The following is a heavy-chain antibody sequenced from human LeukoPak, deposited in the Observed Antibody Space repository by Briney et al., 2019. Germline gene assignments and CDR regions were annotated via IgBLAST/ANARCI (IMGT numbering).Heavy chain of an antibody. Sequence: SETLSLTCTVSGGSISNYYWSWIRQPPGKGLEWIGYIYYSGSTNYNPSLKSRVTISVDTSKNQFSLKLSSVTAADTAVYNCAREIAVAGTFDYWGQGTLVTVSS. CDR3: AREIAVAGTFDY. D-gene: IGHD6-19*01. CDR1: GGSISNYY. J-gene: IGHJ4*02. V-gene: IGHV4-59*01. CDR2: IYYSGST.